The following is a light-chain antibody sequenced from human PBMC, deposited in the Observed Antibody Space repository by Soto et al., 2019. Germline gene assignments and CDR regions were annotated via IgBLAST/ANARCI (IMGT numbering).Light chain of an antibody. V-gene: IGKV3-15*01. CDR1: QSVSSN. CDR2: GAS. CDR3: QQYNNWLRGT. Sequence: EIVMTQSPATLSVSPGERATLSCRASQSVSSNLAWYQQKPGQAPRLLIYGASTRATGIPARFSGSGSGTEFTLTNSSLQSEDFAVYYCQQYNNWLRGTFGQGTKLEIK. J-gene: IGKJ2*02.